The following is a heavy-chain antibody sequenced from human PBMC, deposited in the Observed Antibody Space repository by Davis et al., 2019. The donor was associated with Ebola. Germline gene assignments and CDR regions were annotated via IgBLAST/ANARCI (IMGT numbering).Heavy chain of an antibody. V-gene: IGHV1-69*13. Sequence: SVKVSCKASGDTFISYAISWVRQAPGHGLEWMGGIIPIFGTTSYTQKFQGRVTITADESTSTAFMELSSLRSEDTAVYYCARSKYSSSWYNYYGMDVWGKGTTVTVSS. CDR2: IIPIFGTT. J-gene: IGHJ6*04. CDR1: GDTFISYA. D-gene: IGHD6-13*01. CDR3: ARSKYSSSWYNYYGMDV.